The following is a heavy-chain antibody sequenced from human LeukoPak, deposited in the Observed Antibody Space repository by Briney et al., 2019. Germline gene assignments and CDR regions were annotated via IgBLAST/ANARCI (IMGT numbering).Heavy chain of an antibody. Sequence: GGSLRLSCAASGFTFSSYSMNWVRQAPGKGLEWVSSISSSSSYIYYADSVKGRFTISRDNAKNSLYLQMNSLRAEDTAVYYCARVRCSGGSCYSEYYYYMDVWGKGTTVTVSS. D-gene: IGHD2-15*01. CDR1: GFTFSSYS. CDR2: ISSSSSYI. J-gene: IGHJ6*03. V-gene: IGHV3-21*01. CDR3: ARVRCSGGSCYSEYYYYMDV.